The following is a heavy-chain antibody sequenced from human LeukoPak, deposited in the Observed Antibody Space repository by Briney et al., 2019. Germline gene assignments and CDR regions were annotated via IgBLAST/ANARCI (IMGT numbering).Heavy chain of an antibody. V-gene: IGHV4-31*03. D-gene: IGHD2-8*02. CDR3: ARASRGVNNWFDP. CDR2: IYYSGST. CDR1: GGSISSGGYY. J-gene: IGHJ5*02. Sequence: SETVSLTCTVSGGSISSGGYYWSWIRQHPGKGLEWIGYIYYSGSTYYNPSLKSRVTISVDTSKNQFSLKLSSVTAADTAVYYCARASRGVNNWFDPWGQGTLVTVSS.